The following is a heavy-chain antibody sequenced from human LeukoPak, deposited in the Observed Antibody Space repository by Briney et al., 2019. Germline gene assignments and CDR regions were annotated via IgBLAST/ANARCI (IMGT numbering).Heavy chain of an antibody. CDR3: AKDHYASATGYSDL. D-gene: IGHD3-10*01. CDR2: ISPSGTDI. V-gene: IGHV3-11*01. Sequence: PGGSLRLSCAVSGFTFTDTYMTWIRQAPGKGLESLSYISPSGTDISHADSVKGRFTISRDNAKNSLYLQMNSLRAEDTALYDCAKDHYASATGYSDLWGRGTLVTVSS. CDR1: GFTFTDTY. J-gene: IGHJ2*01.